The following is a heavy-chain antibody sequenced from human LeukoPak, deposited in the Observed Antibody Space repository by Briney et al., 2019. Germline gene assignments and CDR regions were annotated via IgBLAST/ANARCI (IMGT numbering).Heavy chain of an antibody. V-gene: IGHV3-23*01. CDR1: GFTFSSYG. CDR3: AKFPSRIAVAGSGY. J-gene: IGHJ4*02. D-gene: IGHD6-19*01. Sequence: GGTLRLSCAASGFTFSSYGMSWVRQAPGKGLEWVSAISGSGGSTYYADSGKGRFTISRDNSKNTLYLQMNSLRAEDTAVYYCAKFPSRIAVAGSGYWGQGTLVTVSS. CDR2: ISGSGGST.